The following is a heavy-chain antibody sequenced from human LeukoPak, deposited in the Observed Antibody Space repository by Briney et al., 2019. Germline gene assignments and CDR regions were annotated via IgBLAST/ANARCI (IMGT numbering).Heavy chain of an antibody. D-gene: IGHD5-18*01. CDR3: AGRGYSYGFSDY. CDR1: GFTFSSYA. CDR2: ISSSGGST. Sequence: GGSLRLSCAASGFTFSSYAMSWVRQAPGKGLEWVSAISSSGGSTYCADSVKGRFTITRDNSKNTLYLQMNSLRAEDTAVYYCAGRGYSYGFSDYWGQGTLVTVSS. J-gene: IGHJ4*02. V-gene: IGHV3-23*01.